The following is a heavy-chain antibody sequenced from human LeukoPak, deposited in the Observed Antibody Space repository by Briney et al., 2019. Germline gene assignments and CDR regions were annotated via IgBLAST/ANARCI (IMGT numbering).Heavy chain of an antibody. J-gene: IGHJ4*02. CDR3: AKYRVSVIKDFDY. CDR2: ISSSGGST. CDR1: GFTFSGYV. V-gene: IGHV3-23*01. Sequence: GGSLSLYCAASGFTFSGYVMSWGRQAPGKGLEWVSAISSSGGSTYYADSVKGRFTISRDNSKSTLFLQMNSLRADDTAVYYCAKYRVSVIKDFDYWGQGTLVTVSS. D-gene: IGHD4-11*01.